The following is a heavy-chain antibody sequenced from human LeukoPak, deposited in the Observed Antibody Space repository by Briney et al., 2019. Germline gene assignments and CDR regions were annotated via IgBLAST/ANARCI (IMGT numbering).Heavy chain of an antibody. J-gene: IGHJ4*02. CDR2: IRGDNGNT. D-gene: IGHD3-9*01. V-gene: IGHV1-18*01. CDR1: GYTFSSYG. Sequence: ASVKVSCKASGYTFSSYGISWVRQAPGQGREWVGWIRGDNGNTNYAQKFQGRVTMTTDTSTSTVYMELKSLGSDETAVYYCARVDLLTGYYFFDYWGQGTLVTVSS. CDR3: ARVDLLTGYYFFDY.